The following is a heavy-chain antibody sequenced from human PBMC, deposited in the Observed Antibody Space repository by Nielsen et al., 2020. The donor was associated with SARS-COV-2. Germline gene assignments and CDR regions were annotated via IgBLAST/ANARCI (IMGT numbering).Heavy chain of an antibody. V-gene: IGHV3-33*08. D-gene: IGHD3-16*02. J-gene: IGHJ6*02. CDR1: GFIFSSYA. Sequence: GESLKISCAVSGFIFSSYAMNWVRQAPGKGLEWVAVIWYDGSNKYYADSVKGRFTISRDNSKNTLYLQMNSLRAEDTAVYYCAGHLSWYGMDVWGQGTTVTVSS. CDR3: AGHLSWYGMDV. CDR2: IWYDGSNK.